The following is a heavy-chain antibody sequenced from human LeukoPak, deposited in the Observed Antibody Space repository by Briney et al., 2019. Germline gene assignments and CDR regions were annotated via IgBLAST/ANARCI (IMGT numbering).Heavy chain of an antibody. J-gene: IGHJ3*02. D-gene: IGHD2-21*01. CDR2: IYYSGST. Sequence: SETLSLTCTVSGGSISSSSYYWGWIRQPPGKGLEWIGSIYYSGSTYYNPSLKSRVTISVDTSKNQFSLKLSSVTAADTAVYYCARDNGAFIAPRAFDIWGQGTMVTVSS. V-gene: IGHV4-39*07. CDR1: GGSISSSSYY. CDR3: ARDNGAFIAPRAFDI.